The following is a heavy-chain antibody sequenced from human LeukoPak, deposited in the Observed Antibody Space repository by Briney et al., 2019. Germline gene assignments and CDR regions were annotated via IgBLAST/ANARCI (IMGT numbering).Heavy chain of an antibody. Sequence: PGGSLRLSCAASGFTFSSYGMHWVRQAPGKGLEWVAVISYDGSNKYYADSVKGRFTISRDNSKNTLYLQMNSLRGEDTAVYYCAKDAYGDYLYFDYWGQGTLVTVSS. CDR3: AKDAYGDYLYFDY. D-gene: IGHD4-17*01. J-gene: IGHJ4*02. CDR1: GFTFSSYG. CDR2: ISYDGSNK. V-gene: IGHV3-30*18.